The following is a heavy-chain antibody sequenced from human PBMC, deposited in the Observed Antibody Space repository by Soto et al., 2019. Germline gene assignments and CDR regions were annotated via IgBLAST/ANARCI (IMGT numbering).Heavy chain of an antibody. CDR1: GGSISSYY. CDR3: ARGPGGATPEPYYYGMDV. J-gene: IGHJ6*02. V-gene: IGHV4-59*01. D-gene: IGHD1-26*01. CDR2: IYYSGST. Sequence: TSETPSLTCSVSGGSISSYYWSWIRQPPGKGLEWIGYIYYSGSTNYNPSLKSRVTISVDTSKNQFSLKLGSVTAADTAVYYCARGPGGATPEPYYYGMDVWGQGTTVTVSS.